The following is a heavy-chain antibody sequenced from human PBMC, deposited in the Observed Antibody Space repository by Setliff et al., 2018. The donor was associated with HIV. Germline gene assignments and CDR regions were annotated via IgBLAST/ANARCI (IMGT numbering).Heavy chain of an antibody. CDR1: GGSISSHY. V-gene: IGHV4-59*11. D-gene: IGHD3-10*01. J-gene: IGHJ6*02. Sequence: SETLSLTCSVSGGSISSHYWSWIRQPPGKGLELIGYIYYIGGTNYDPSLKSRVTISVDTSKNQFSLKLSSVTAADTAVYYCARDSGTTGWCVDVWGQGTTVTVSS. CDR3: ARDSGTTGWCVDV. CDR2: IYYIGGT.